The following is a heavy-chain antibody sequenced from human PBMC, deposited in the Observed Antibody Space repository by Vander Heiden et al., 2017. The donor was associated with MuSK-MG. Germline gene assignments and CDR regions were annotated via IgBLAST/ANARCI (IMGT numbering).Heavy chain of an antibody. CDR2: IYYSGST. D-gene: IGHD3-3*01. CDR3: ARDRGGVAEFDY. J-gene: IGHJ4*02. V-gene: IGHV4-31*03. CDR1: GGSISSDGYS. Sequence: QVQLQESGPGLVKPSQTLSLTCTVSGGSISSDGYSWSWIRQHPGKGLEWIGYIYYSGSTYYNAALKSRVTISLDTSKNKFSLKLTSVTAADTAVYYFARDRGGVAEFDYWGQGTMVTVSS.